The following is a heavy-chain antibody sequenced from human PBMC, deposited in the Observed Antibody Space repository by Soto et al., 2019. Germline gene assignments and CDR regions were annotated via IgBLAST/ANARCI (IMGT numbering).Heavy chain of an antibody. J-gene: IGHJ4*02. Sequence: QVQLVQSGGEVKPPGASVKVSCKASGYPFTTYGITWVRQAPGQGLNWKGWVSAYNGDTNYAQKFQGRLTMTTDTSTNTAYMELKSLRSDDTALYYCSRDGPIVASALKVYWGQGTLVTVSS. CDR2: VSAYNGDT. CDR3: SRDGPIVASALKVY. CDR1: GYPFTTYG. D-gene: IGHD5-12*01. V-gene: IGHV1-18*01.